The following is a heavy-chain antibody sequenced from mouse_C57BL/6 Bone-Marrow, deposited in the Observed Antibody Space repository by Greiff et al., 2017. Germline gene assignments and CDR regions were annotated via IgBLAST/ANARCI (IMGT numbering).Heavy chain of an antibody. Sequence: EVQRVESGGGLVKPGGSLKLSCAASGFTFSDYGMHWVRQAPEKGLVWVAYISSGSSTIYYADTVKGRFTISRDNAKNTLFLQMTSLRSEDTAMYYCARGGTVVATGAMDYWGQGTSVTVSS. D-gene: IGHD1-1*01. CDR1: GFTFSDYG. CDR3: ARGGTVVATGAMDY. V-gene: IGHV5-17*01. J-gene: IGHJ4*01. CDR2: ISSGSSTI.